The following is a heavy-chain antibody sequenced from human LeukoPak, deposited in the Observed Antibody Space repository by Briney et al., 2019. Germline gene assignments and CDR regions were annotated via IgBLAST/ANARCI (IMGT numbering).Heavy chain of an antibody. CDR1: GGTFSSHT. Sequence: GASVKVSCKASGGTFSSHTISWVRQAPGQGLEWMGRIIPILGIANYAQKFQGRVTITADKSTSTAYMELSSLRSEDTAVYYCARDTIYYDSSGYYFNWFDPWGQGTLVTVSS. CDR2: IIPILGIA. CDR3: ARDTIYYDSSGYYFNWFDP. D-gene: IGHD3-22*01. J-gene: IGHJ5*02. V-gene: IGHV1-69*04.